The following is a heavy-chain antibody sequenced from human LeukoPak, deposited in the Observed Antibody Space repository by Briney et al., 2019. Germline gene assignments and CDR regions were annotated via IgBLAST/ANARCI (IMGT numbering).Heavy chain of an antibody. CDR3: ARGYSGYDYYFDY. V-gene: IGHV7-4-1*02. CDR1: GYSFTSYA. Sequence: ASVKVSCKASGYSFTSYAMNWVRQAPGQGLEWMGWINPNTGNPTYAQGFTGRFVFSLDTSVSTAYLQISSLKAEDTAVYYCARGYSGYDYYFDYWGQGTLVTVSS. D-gene: IGHD5-12*01. J-gene: IGHJ4*02. CDR2: INPNTGNP.